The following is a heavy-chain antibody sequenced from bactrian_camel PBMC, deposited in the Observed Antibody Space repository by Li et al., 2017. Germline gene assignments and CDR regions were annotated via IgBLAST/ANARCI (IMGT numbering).Heavy chain of an antibody. CDR2: DNGVGTT. D-gene: IGHD3*01. V-gene: IGHV3S53*01. J-gene: IGHJ4*01. Sequence: HVQLVESGGGSVQAGGSLRLSCAASGSIQRTNCMGWFRQAPGKERDWVATDNGVGTTYYGDSVKGRFAISRDNAKNTVYLQMNSLKPEDTGMYYCAAAYYILGVYSSPENYNVWGQGTQVTVS. CDR3: AAAYYILGVYSSPENYNV. CDR1: GSIQRTNC.